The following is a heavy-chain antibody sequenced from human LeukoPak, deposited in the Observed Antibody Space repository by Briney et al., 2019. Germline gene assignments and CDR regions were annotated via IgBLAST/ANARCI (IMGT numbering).Heavy chain of an antibody. Sequence: PGGSLRLSCAASGFILSDYNMNWVRRAPGKGLEWVSFTAMSGTYITYADSVKGRFTISRDNSKNTLYLQMNSLRAQDTAVYYCAREGSMITFGGVIVPRGFDYWGQGTLVTVSS. D-gene: IGHD3-16*02. J-gene: IGHJ4*02. CDR3: AREGSMITFGGVIVPRGFDY. V-gene: IGHV3-21*01. CDR1: GFILSDYN. CDR2: TAMSGTYI.